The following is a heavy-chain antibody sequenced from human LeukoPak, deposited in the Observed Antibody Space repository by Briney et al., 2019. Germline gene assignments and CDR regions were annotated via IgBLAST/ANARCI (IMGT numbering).Heavy chain of an antibody. V-gene: IGHV3-7*05. J-gene: IGHJ4*02. CDR3: ARCIGSGYSYGNGN. CDR2: IKQDGSEK. D-gene: IGHD5-18*01. CDR1: GFTFRAYW. Sequence: GGSLRLSCAASGFTFRAYWMSRVRQAPGKGLEWVANIKQDGSEKYYVDSVKGRFTISRDNAKNSLYLQMNSLRVEDTAVYYCARCIGSGYSYGNGNWGQGTLVTVSS.